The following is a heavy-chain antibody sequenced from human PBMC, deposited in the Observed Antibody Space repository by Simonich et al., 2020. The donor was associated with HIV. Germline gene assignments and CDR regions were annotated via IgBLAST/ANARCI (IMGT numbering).Heavy chain of an antibody. D-gene: IGHD4-17*01. V-gene: IGHV4-34*01. CDR1: GGSFSGYY. CDR3: ARRHPTTVTTPYFDY. CDR2: INNSGRT. Sequence: QVQLQQWGAGLLKPSETLSLTCAVYGGSFSGYYWNWIRQPPGKGLEWIGEINNSGRTNYNPSLKSRVTISVDTSKNQFSLKLSSVTAADTAVYYCARRHPTTVTTPYFDYWGQGTLVTVSS. J-gene: IGHJ4*02.